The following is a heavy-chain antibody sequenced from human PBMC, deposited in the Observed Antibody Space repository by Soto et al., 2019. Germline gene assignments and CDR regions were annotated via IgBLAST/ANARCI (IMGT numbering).Heavy chain of an antibody. CDR3: ARVDYFISSSCYAYSYYFGMAV. J-gene: IGHJ6*02. CDR2: IYYSGST. D-gene: IGHD2-2*01. CDR1: GGSISSVDYY. V-gene: IGHV4-30-4*01. Sequence: SETLSLTCTVSGGSISSVDYYWSWIRQPPGKGLEWIGYIYYSGSTYYNPSLKSRVTISVDTSKNQFSLKLSSVTAADTAVYYCARVDYFISSSCYAYSYYFGMAVLGQGPIVT.